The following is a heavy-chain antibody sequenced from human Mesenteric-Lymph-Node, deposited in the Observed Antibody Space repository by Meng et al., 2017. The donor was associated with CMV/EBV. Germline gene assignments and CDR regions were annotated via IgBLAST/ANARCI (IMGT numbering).Heavy chain of an antibody. D-gene: IGHD3-22*01. CDR1: AFTLTTYG. Sequence: GESLKISCAASAFTLTTYGVHWVRQAPGKGLEWVAFIRYDGISTYYADPVKGRFTISRDSSKNTLFLQMNSLRAEDTAVYYCASLFYYDSSGSGDYWGQGTLVTVSS. CDR3: ASLFYYDSSGSGDY. CDR2: IRYDGIST. V-gene: IGHV3-30*02. J-gene: IGHJ4*02.